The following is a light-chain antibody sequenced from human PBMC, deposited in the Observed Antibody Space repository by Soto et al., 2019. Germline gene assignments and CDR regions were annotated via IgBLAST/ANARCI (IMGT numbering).Light chain of an antibody. CDR3: SSYACSYNRV. V-gene: IGLV2-8*01. CDR2: EVI. Sequence: QSALTQPPSASGSPGQSVTISCTGTSSDVGGHNFVSWYQQHPGKAPKLVIYEVIKRPSGVPDRFSGSKSGNTASLTVSGLQAEDEADYYCSSYACSYNRVFGGGTKVTVL. J-gene: IGLJ3*02. CDR1: SSDVGGHNF.